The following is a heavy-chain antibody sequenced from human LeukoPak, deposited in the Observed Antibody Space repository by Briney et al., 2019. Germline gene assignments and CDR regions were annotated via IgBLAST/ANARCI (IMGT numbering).Heavy chain of an antibody. V-gene: IGHV4-61*02. CDR2: INTRGST. CDR1: GGSIRSGNYY. J-gene: IGHJ6*03. Sequence: PSQTLSLTCTVSGGSIRSGNYYWSWIRQPAGKGLEWIGRINTRGSTNYNPSLKSRVTISVDTSKNQFSLKLSSVTAADTAVYYCARGVTMVRGVIYYYYYYMDVWGKGTTVTVSS. D-gene: IGHD3-10*01. CDR3: ARGVTMVRGVIYYYYYYMDV.